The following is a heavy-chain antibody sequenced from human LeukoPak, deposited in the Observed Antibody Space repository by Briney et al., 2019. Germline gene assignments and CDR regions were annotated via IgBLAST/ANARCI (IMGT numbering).Heavy chain of an antibody. CDR1: AFTFSSYA. D-gene: IGHD3-22*01. CDR3: ARSRGATGYYWADY. J-gene: IGHJ4*02. CDR2: ISYDGNNK. V-gene: IGHV3-30-3*01. Sequence: GGSLRLSCSASAFTFSSYAMHWVRQAQGKWREWVAVISYDGNNKYYADSVMGQFTISRDNSKNTFYLDMRSLRAEDKAVYYCARSRGATGYYWADYWGQGTLVTVSS.